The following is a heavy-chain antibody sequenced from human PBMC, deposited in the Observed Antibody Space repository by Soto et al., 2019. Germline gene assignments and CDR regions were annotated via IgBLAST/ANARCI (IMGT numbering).Heavy chain of an antibody. J-gene: IGHJ1*01. Sequence: PGGSLRLSCAASGFTFSSYAMHWVRQAPGKGLEWVAVISYDGSNKYYADSVKGRFTISRDNSKNTLYLQMNSLRAEDTAVYYCARDYYDSSGYLGPGYFQHWGQGTLVTVSS. D-gene: IGHD3-22*01. V-gene: IGHV3-30-3*01. CDR3: ARDYYDSSGYLGPGYFQH. CDR2: ISYDGSNK. CDR1: GFTFSSYA.